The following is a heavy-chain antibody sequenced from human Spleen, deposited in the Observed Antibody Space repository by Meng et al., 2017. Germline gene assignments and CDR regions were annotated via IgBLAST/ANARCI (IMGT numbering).Heavy chain of an antibody. D-gene: IGHD3-16*02. J-gene: IGHJ4*02. CDR3: ARDVGVIPHSYDY. Sequence: QLQLQESGSGLVKPSQTLSLTCAVSGGSFSSGGYSWSWIRQPPGKGLEWIGYIYHSGTTYYNPSLKSRVTISVDRSKNQFSLKLTSVTAADTAVYYCARDVGVIPHSYDYWGQGTLVTVSS. CDR1: GGSFSSGGYS. V-gene: IGHV4-30-2*01. CDR2: IYHSGTT.